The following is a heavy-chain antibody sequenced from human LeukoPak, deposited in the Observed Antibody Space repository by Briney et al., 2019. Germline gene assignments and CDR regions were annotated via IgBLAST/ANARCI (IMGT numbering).Heavy chain of an antibody. CDR2: VNPYNDKT. D-gene: IGHD3-10*01. V-gene: IGHV1-8*03. Sequence: ASVTVSFKASVYTFNTFDINWVRQATGQGREWMGWVNPYNDKTVYAPKFQGRVSISSNNSINTAYMEFSGLKSDDTAVYYCARGRRLRGVASRPLYYYYCMDVWGGGTTVTVSS. CDR3: ARGRRLRGVASRPLYYYYCMDV. CDR1: VYTFNTFD. J-gene: IGHJ6*03.